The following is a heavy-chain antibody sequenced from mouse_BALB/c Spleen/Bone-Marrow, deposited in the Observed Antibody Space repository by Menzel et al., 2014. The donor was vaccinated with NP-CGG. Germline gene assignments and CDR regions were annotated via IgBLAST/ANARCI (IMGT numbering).Heavy chain of an antibody. CDR1: GFDFSRFW. CDR2: INPDSTTI. J-gene: IGHJ4*01. V-gene: IGHV4-1*02. CDR3: ARLHDYGYMAY. D-gene: IGHD1-2*01. Sequence: EVKLLESGGGLVQPGGSLKLSCAASGFDFSRFWMTWVRQAPGKGLEWIGEINPDSTTINYTPSLKVKFIISRDNAKNTLYLQMSKVRTEDTALYYCARLHDYGYMAYWGQGTSVTDSS.